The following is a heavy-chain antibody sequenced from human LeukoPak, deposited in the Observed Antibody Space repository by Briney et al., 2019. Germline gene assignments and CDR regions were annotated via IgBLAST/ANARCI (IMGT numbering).Heavy chain of an antibody. J-gene: IGHJ3*02. CDR3: ARDGPNRGYSYVTRAFDI. CDR1: GGSISSGSYY. Sequence: SETLSLTCTVSGGSISSGSYYWSWIRQPAGKGLEWIGRIYTSGSTNYNPSLKSRVTISVDTSKNQFSLKLSSVTAADTAVYYCARDGPNRGYSYVTRAFDIWGQGTMVTVSS. CDR2: IYTSGST. V-gene: IGHV4-61*02. D-gene: IGHD5-18*01.